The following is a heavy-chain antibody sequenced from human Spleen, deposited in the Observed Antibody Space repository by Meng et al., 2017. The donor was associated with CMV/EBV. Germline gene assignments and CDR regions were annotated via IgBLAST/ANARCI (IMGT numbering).Heavy chain of an antibody. CDR1: GFTFSNSG. CDR2: ISADSTGT. V-gene: IGHV3-23*01. Sequence: GESLKISCAASGFTFSNSGTAWVRQAPGKELEWVSTISADSTGTHYADSVKGRFTISRDNSKSTLSLQMNDLRDEDTAIYYCVRDLPPDYWGQGTLVTVSS. J-gene: IGHJ4*02. CDR3: VRDLPPDY.